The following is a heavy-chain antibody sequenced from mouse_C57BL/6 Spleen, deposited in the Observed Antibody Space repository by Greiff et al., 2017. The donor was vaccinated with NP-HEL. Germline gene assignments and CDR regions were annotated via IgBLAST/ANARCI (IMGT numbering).Heavy chain of an antibody. CDR3: ARRGIYYGNYGWFAY. CDR1: GFTFSSYG. D-gene: IGHD2-1*01. Sequence: EVQVVESGGDLVKPGGSLKLSCAASGFTFSSYGMSWVRQTPDKRLEWVATISSGGSYTYYPDSVKGRFTISRDNAKNTLYLQMSSLKSEDTAMYYCARRGIYYGNYGWFAYWGQGTLVTVSA. CDR2: ISSGGSYT. V-gene: IGHV5-6*01. J-gene: IGHJ3*01.